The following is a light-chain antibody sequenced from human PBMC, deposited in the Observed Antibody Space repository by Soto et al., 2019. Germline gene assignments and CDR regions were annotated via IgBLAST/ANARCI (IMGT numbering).Light chain of an antibody. Sequence: DIQLTQSPSSLSASVGDRVTITCRASQSIRRYLNWYQQKPGKAPNLLIYAASSLQTGVSSRFSGSGSGTDFTLTISNLQPEDFATYYCQHTSSTPTLGAGPKVDI. V-gene: IGKV1-39*01. CDR2: AAS. J-gene: IGKJ4*01. CDR1: QSIRRY. CDR3: QHTSSTPT.